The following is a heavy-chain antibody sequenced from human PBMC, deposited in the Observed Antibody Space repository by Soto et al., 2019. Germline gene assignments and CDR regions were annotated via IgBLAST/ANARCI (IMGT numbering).Heavy chain of an antibody. J-gene: IGHJ4*02. Sequence: EVQLVESGGGLVQPGRSLRLSCAASGFTFDDYAMHWVRQPPGKGLEWVSGIGWKSGSIGYADSVKGRFTISRDNAKNSLYLQMNSLRDEDTALYYCAKVINGGSFDYWGQGTLVTVSS. CDR2: IGWKSGSI. CDR1: GFTFDDYA. D-gene: IGHD2-15*01. V-gene: IGHV3-9*01. CDR3: AKVINGGSFDY.